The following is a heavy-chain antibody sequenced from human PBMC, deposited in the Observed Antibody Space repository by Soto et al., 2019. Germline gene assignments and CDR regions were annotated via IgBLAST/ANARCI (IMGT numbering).Heavy chain of an antibody. V-gene: IGHV1-69*01. CDR3: ARVTSMVRGVIDNWFDP. CDR1: GGPFSSYA. J-gene: IGHJ5*02. CDR2: IIPMYGQA. D-gene: IGHD3-10*01. Sequence: QVPLVQSGAEVKKPGSSVTVSCKASGGPFSSYAIHWVRQAPGQGLEWMGGIIPMYGQAKYAQRFQGRVTITADESTTTVYMELTSLTSQDTAVYYCARVTSMVRGVIDNWFDPWGHGTLVTVSS.